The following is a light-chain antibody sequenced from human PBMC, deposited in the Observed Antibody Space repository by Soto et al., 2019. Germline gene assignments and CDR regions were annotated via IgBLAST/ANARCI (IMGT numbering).Light chain of an antibody. Sequence: QSVLTQPASVSGSPGQSITISCTGTSSDVGAYNYVSWYQLRPGKAPKLMIYDVTSRPSGASNRFSGSKSGNTASLNLSGRQAEDEADYYCSSYSSSSTVVVFGGGTQLTVL. CDR1: SSDVGAYNY. CDR3: SSYSSSSTVVV. CDR2: DVT. J-gene: IGLJ2*01. V-gene: IGLV2-14*01.